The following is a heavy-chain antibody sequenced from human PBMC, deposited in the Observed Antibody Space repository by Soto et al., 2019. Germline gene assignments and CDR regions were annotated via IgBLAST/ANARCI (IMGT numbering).Heavy chain of an antibody. CDR1: GGTFSSYT. CDR2: IIPILGIA. V-gene: IGHV1-69*02. D-gene: IGHD3-3*01. Sequence: QVQLVQSGAEVKKPGSSVKVSCKASGGTFSSYTISWVRQAPGQGLEWMGRIIPILGIANYAQKFQGRVTITADKSPSKAYMELSSLGSEDTAVYYCASFTSMGMDVWGQGTTVTVSS. J-gene: IGHJ6*02. CDR3: ASFTSMGMDV.